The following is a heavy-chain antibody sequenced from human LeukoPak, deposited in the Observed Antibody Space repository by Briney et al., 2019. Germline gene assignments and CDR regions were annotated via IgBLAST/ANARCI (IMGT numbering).Heavy chain of an antibody. CDR2: IHERGST. D-gene: IGHD6-6*01. CDR3: ARASRPSSSWFDP. CDR1: GHSFSSDSF. J-gene: IGHJ5*02. V-gene: IGHV4-38-2*01. Sequence: SETLSLTCGVCGHSFSSDSFWGWIRQPPGQGLEWIGSIHERGSTFYNPSLKSRVTISIDTSKNQFPLNVNSVTAADTAVYYCARASRPSSSWFDPWGQGTVVTVSS.